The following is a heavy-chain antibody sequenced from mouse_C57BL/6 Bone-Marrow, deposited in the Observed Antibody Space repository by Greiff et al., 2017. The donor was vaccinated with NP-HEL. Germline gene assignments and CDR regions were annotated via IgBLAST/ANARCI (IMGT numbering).Heavy chain of an antibody. Sequence: EVHLVESGTVLARPGASVKMSCKTSGYTFTSYWMHWVKQRPGQGLEWIGAIYPGNSDTSYNQKFKGKAKLTAVTSASTAYRELSSLTNEDSAVYYGTRLEAGGGYYFDYWGQGTTLTVSS. CDR3: TRLEAGGGYYFDY. CDR2: IYPGNSDT. V-gene: IGHV1-5*01. J-gene: IGHJ2*01. CDR1: GYTFTSYW.